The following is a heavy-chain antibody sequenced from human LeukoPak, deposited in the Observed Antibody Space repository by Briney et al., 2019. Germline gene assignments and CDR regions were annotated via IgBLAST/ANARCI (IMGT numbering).Heavy chain of an antibody. V-gene: IGHV1-8*03. D-gene: IGHD6-19*01. Sequence: ASVKVSCKASGYTFTGYYMHWVRQAPGQGLEWMGWINPNSGNTGYAQKFQGRVTITRNTSISTAYMELSSLRSEDTAVYYCARGGYSSGWFYYYYMDVWGKGTTVTVSS. CDR2: INPNSGNT. CDR1: GYTFTGYY. J-gene: IGHJ6*03. CDR3: ARGGYSSGWFYYYYMDV.